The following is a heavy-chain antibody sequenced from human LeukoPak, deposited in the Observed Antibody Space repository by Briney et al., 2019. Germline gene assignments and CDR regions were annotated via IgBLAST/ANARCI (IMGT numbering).Heavy chain of an antibody. J-gene: IGHJ4*02. CDR2: ISGSGGST. Sequence: GGSLRLSCAASGFTFSSYAMSWVRQAPGKGLEWVSAISGSGGSTYYADSVKGRFTISRDNAKNSLYLQMDSLRAEDTAVYYCARAPPYYYDSGAKPIDYWGQGTLVTVSS. V-gene: IGHV3-23*01. CDR1: GFTFSSYA. D-gene: IGHD3-22*01. CDR3: ARAPPYYYDSGAKPIDY.